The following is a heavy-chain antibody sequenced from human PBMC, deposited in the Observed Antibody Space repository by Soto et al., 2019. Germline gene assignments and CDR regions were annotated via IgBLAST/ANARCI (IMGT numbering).Heavy chain of an antibody. V-gene: IGHV3-9*01. J-gene: IGHJ4*02. CDR2: INWNNNNR. Sequence: EVQLVESGGGLVQPGRSLRLSCEASGFIFNAHGMHWVRQAPGKGLEWVSGINWNNNNRGYADSVKGRFTISRDNSKNSLSLQMNSLRAEDTALYYCVKEDVGANGVFDYWGQGILVTVSS. CDR1: GFIFNAHG. D-gene: IGHD2-8*01. CDR3: VKEDVGANGVFDY.